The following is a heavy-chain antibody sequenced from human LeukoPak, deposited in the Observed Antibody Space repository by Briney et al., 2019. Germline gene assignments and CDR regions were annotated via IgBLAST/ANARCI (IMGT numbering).Heavy chain of an antibody. J-gene: IGHJ5*02. Sequence: SETLSLTCAVSGGSISSGGYSWSWIQQPPGKGLEWIGYIYHSGSTYYNPSLKSRVTISVDTSQIQFSPKLNSVTAADTAVYYCARHYGPWGQGTLVTVSS. CDR2: IYHSGST. V-gene: IGHV4-30-2*03. D-gene: IGHD3-10*01. CDR1: GGSISSGGYS. CDR3: ARHYGP.